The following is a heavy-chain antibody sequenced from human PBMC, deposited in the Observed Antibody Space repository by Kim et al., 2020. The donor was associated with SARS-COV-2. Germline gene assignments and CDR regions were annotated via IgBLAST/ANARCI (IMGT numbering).Heavy chain of an antibody. Sequence: NSGRKFQGRVTLSADKSTDTAYMELTGLTSEDTAVFFCARENGDDGSHFDLWGQGTLVTVSS. D-gene: IGHD4-17*01. V-gene: IGHV1-69*04. J-gene: IGHJ4*01. CDR3: ARENGDDGSHFDL.